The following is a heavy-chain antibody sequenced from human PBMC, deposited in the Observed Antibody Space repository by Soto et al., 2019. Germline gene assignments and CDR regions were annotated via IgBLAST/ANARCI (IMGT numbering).Heavy chain of an antibody. D-gene: IGHD1-26*01. CDR1: GFTFSSYA. CDR2: TSGSGGST. CDR3: AKAPSGSYFDYYYGMDV. Sequence: GGSLRLSCAASGFTFSSYAMSWVRQAPGKGLEWVSATSGSGGSTYYADSAKGRFTISRDNSKNTLYLQMNSLRAEDTAVYYCAKAPSGSYFDYYYGMDVWGQGTTVTVSS. J-gene: IGHJ6*02. V-gene: IGHV3-23*01.